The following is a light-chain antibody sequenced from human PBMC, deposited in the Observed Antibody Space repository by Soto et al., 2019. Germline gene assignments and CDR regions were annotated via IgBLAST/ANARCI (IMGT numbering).Light chain of an antibody. Sequence: EIVLTQSPATLSLSPGERATLSCRASRSVNTYLAWYQQRPGQAPRLLMYDASNRATGIPARFSGRGSGTDFTLTIDSLEPEDFAVYYCQQRSNWPLTFGGGTKVEIK. CDR1: RSVNTY. CDR3: QQRSNWPLT. J-gene: IGKJ4*01. V-gene: IGKV3-11*01. CDR2: DAS.